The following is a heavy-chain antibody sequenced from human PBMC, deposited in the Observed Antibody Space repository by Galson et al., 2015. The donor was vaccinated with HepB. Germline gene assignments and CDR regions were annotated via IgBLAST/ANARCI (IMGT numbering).Heavy chain of an antibody. CDR1: GFSFSKAW. V-gene: IGHV3-30*03. CDR2: ISYDGRNK. J-gene: IGHJ4*02. Sequence: LRLSCAASGFSFSKAWMNWVRQAPGQGLEWVALISYDGRNKYYADSVKGRFTISRDNSKNTLYLQMNSLRSEDTAVFYCARDGPSYYNDTSGYYVGYWGQGTLVTVSS. D-gene: IGHD3-22*01. CDR3: ARDGPSYYNDTSGYYVGY.